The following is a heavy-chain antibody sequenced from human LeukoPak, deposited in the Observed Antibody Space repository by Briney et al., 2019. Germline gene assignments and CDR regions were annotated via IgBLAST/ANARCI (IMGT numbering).Heavy chain of an antibody. J-gene: IGHJ4*02. CDR1: GFTFSSYA. V-gene: IGHV3-30-3*01. CDR3: ASDVRDEYTSGWYPIGY. Sequence: RGSLRLSCAASGFTFSSYAMHWVRQAPGKGLEWVAVISYDGSNKYYADSVKGRFTISRDNAKNSLYLQMNSLRAEDTAVYYCASDVRDEYTSGWYPIGYWGQGTLVTVSS. CDR2: ISYDGSNK. D-gene: IGHD6-19*01.